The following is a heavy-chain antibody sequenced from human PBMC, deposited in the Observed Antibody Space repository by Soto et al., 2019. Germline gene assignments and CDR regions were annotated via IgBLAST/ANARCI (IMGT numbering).Heavy chain of an antibody. CDR2: FVPMFGSA. Sequence: ASVKVSCKPSGVTFDSFTFSWVRQAPGQGLEWMGGFVPMFGSASVAQRFQGRVRITADASTGTGYMELSDLRSDDSAIYYCAREDDTTGHYSWFDPWGPGILVTVSS. CDR1: GVTFDSFT. V-gene: IGHV1-69*13. D-gene: IGHD3-9*01. J-gene: IGHJ5*02. CDR3: AREDDTTGHYSWFDP.